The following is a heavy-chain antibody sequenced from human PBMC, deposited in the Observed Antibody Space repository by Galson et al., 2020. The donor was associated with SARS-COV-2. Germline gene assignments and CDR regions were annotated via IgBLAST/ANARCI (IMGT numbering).Heavy chain of an antibody. J-gene: IGHJ5*02. Sequence: GESLKISCVASGFTFSSYSMNWVRQAPGKGLEWISYIRSSGTTIYYTDSVKGRFTVSRDNAKNSLYLQMNSLRAEDTAVYYCARDGSGNSEIFNWFDPCGQGTLVTVSS. V-gene: IGHV3-48*01. D-gene: IGHD3-10*01. CDR3: ARDGSGNSEIFNWFDP. CDR2: IRSSGTTI. CDR1: GFTFSSYS.